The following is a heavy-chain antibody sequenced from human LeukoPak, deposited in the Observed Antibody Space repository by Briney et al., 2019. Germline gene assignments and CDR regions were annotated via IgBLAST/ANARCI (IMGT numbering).Heavy chain of an antibody. CDR3: ASGSGSYRTPYYYMDV. V-gene: IGHV3-53*01. D-gene: IGHD3-10*01. CDR2: IYSGGST. J-gene: IGHJ6*03. CDR1: GFTVSSNY. Sequence: GGPLRLSCAASGFTVSSNYMSWVRQAPGKGLEWVSAIYSGGSTYYADSVKGRSTISRDNSKNTLYLQMNSLRAEDTAVYYCASGSGSYRTPYYYMDVWGTGTTVTVSS.